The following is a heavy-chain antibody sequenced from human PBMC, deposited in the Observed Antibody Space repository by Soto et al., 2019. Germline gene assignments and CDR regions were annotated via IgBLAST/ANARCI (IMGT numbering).Heavy chain of an antibody. CDR2: IRSKANSYAT. Sequence: GGSLRLSCAASGFTFSGSAMHWVRQASGKGLEWVGRIRSKANSYATAYAASVKGRFTISRDDSKNTAYLQMNSLKTEDTAVYYCTRQDCSGGSCDYYYYYMDVWGKGTTVTVSS. CDR3: TRQDCSGGSCDYYYYYMDV. CDR1: GFTFSGSA. J-gene: IGHJ6*03. V-gene: IGHV3-73*01. D-gene: IGHD2-15*01.